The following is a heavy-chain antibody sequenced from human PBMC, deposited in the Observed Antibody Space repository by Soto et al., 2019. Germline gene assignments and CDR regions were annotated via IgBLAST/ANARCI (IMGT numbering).Heavy chain of an antibody. CDR3: ARLTTGIDY. V-gene: IGHV4-39*01. Sequence: PSETVSLTCTVSGGSISSSSYYWGWIRQPPGKGLEWIGSIYYSGSTYYNPSLKSRVTISVDTSKNQFSLKLSSVTAADTAVYYCARLTTGIDYWGQGTLVTVSS. J-gene: IGHJ4*02. CDR1: GGSISSSSYY. D-gene: IGHD1-1*01. CDR2: IYYSGST.